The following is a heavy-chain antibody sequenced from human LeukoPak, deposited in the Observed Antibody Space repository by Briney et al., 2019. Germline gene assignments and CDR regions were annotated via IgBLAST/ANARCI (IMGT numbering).Heavy chain of an antibody. Sequence: GGSLRLSCAASGFTFSSYGMHWVRQAPGKGLEWVAVIWYDGSNKYYAASVKGRFTISRDNSKNTLYLQMNSLRAEDKAVYYCARDSASSGYLDYWGQGTLVTVSS. CDR3: ARDSASSGYLDY. CDR2: IWYDGSNK. V-gene: IGHV3-33*01. J-gene: IGHJ4*02. CDR1: GFTFSSYG. D-gene: IGHD3-22*01.